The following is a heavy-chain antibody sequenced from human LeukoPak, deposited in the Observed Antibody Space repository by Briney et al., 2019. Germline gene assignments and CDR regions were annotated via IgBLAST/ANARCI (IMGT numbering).Heavy chain of an antibody. D-gene: IGHD3-10*01. CDR3: ARGVTAFDF. J-gene: IGHJ4*02. CDR2: INRSGST. V-gene: IGHV4-59*01. CDR1: GGSISTYY. Sequence: PSETLSLTCAVSGGSISTYYWSWIRQPPGKGLEWIGYINRSGSTNSNPSLKSRLTMSVDTSKNQFSLKLNSVTAAGTAVYYCARGVTAFDFWGQGTLVTVSS.